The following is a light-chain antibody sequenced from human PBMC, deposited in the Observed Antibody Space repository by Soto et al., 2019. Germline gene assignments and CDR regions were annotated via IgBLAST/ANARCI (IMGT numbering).Light chain of an antibody. CDR1: SRDVGIYNV. J-gene: IGLJ1*01. V-gene: IGLV2-23*01. Sequence: QSVLTQPASVSAAPGRSITMSCTGTSRDVGIYNVVSCYQLRPGKVHKLIIYEDTKPPSGISSRFSGSESGITAFLTIAGLQAEDEADYYCCSYAGSSTYVFGTGTKVTVL. CDR2: EDT. CDR3: CSYAGSSTYV.